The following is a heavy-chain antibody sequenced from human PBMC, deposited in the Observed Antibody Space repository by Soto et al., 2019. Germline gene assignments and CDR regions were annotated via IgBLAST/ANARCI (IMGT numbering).Heavy chain of an antibody. D-gene: IGHD3-3*01. V-gene: IGHV4-59*08. CDR2: FYSSGST. CDR3: ARHPQNDSWSGLHYYYYYMEV. Sequence: SNTLSVTCTVSGSSISSYYWGWIPQPPGKGLQWMGYFYSSGSTNYNPSLNSRVTRPVATSKNQFSLKLSSVTPADTAVYYCARHPQNDSWSGLHYYYYYMEVWGKGPTVTVSS. J-gene: IGHJ6*03. CDR1: GSSISSYY.